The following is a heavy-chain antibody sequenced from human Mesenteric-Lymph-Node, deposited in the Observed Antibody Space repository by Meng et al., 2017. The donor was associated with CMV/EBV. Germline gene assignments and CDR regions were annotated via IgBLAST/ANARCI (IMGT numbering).Heavy chain of an antibody. D-gene: IGHD2-2*01. CDR1: GGTFSSYT. CDR3: AIPALQYCSSTSCYGMDV. J-gene: IGHJ6*02. Sequence: SVKVSCKASGGTFSSYTISWVRQAPGQGLEWMGRIIPILGIANYAQKFQGRVTITTDESTSTAYMELSSLRSEDTAVYYCAIPALQYCSSTSCYGMDVWGQGTTVTVSS. V-gene: IGHV1-69*02. CDR2: IIPILGIA.